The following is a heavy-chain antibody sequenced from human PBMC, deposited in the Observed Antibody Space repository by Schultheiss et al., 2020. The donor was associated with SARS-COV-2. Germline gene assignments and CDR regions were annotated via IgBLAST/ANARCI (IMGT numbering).Heavy chain of an antibody. D-gene: IGHD1-26*01. J-gene: IGHJ4*02. CDR2: ISGSGGST. CDR1: GFTFSSYE. Sequence: GGSLRLSCAASGFTFSSYEMNWVRQAPGKGLEWVSAISGSGGSTYYADSVKGRFTISRDNSKNTLYLQMNSLRAEDTAVYYCAKDDQVGAIPFDYWGQGTLVTVSS. CDR3: AKDDQVGAIPFDY. V-gene: IGHV3-23*01.